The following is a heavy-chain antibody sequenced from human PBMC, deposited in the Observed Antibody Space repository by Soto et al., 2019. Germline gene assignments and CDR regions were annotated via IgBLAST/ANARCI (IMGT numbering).Heavy chain of an antibody. CDR1: GGSISSGGYY. V-gene: IGHV4-31*03. CDR3: AREEPLSRGMDV. Sequence: QVQLQESGPGLVKPSQTLSLTCTVSGGSISSGGYYWSWIRQHPGKGLEWIGSIYYSGSTYYNPSLKSRVTLSVDTSKIPISLKLSSVTAADTAVYYCAREEPLSRGMDVWGQGTTVTVSS. CDR2: IYYSGST. J-gene: IGHJ6*02.